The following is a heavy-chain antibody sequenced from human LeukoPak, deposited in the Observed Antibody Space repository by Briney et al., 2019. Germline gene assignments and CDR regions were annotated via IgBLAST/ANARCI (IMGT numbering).Heavy chain of an antibody. CDR2: ISSSGSTI. D-gene: IGHD3-22*01. J-gene: IGHJ4*02. V-gene: IGHV3-11*01. CDR1: GFTFSDYY. Sequence: PGGSLRLSCAASGFTFSDYYMSWIRQAPGKGRSGVHSISSSGSTIYYADSVKGRFTISRDNAKNSLYLQMNSLRAEDTAVYYCARSSSVNYDSSGYSALDYWGQGTLVTVSS. CDR3: ARSSSVNYDSSGYSALDY.